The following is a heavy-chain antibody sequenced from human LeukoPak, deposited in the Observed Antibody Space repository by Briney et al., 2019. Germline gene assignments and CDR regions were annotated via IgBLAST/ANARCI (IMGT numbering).Heavy chain of an antibody. CDR1: GGSFSGYY. V-gene: IGHV4-34*11. CDR3: ASSAATYYSYFYYYMGV. CDR2: IYSSGTT. D-gene: IGHD6-25*01. Sequence: SETLSLTCAVYGGSFSGYYWSWIRQPPGKGLEWIGYIYSSGTTYYNPSLKSRVTISVDTSKNQFSLILSSVTAADTAVYYCASSAATYYSYFYYYMGVWGNGTTVTVSS. J-gene: IGHJ6*03.